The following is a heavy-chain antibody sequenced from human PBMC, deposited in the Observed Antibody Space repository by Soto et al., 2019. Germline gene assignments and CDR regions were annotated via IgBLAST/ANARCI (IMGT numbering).Heavy chain of an antibody. J-gene: IGHJ4*02. Sequence: SETLFRKCTVTGGSISSYYWSWIRQPPGKGLEWIGYIYYSGSTNYNPSLKSRVTISVDTSKNQFSLKLSSVTAADTAVYYCARHHDSWGQGTLVTVSS. CDR3: ARHHDS. V-gene: IGHV4-59*08. CDR1: GGSISSYY. CDR2: IYYSGST.